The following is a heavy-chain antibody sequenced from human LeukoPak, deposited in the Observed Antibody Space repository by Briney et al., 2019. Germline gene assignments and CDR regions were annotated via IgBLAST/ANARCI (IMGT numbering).Heavy chain of an antibody. CDR1: GFTFSSYS. J-gene: IGHJ4*02. CDR3: ARDYASGIYPIGY. CDR2: ISSSSTA. D-gene: IGHD3-16*01. Sequence: PGGSLRLSCAASGFTFSSYSMSWVRQAPGKGLEWVSYISSSSTAYYAESVKGRFTISRDNPKNSLFLHMSSLRDGDTAVYFCARDYASGIYPIGYWGQGTLVTVSS. V-gene: IGHV3-48*02.